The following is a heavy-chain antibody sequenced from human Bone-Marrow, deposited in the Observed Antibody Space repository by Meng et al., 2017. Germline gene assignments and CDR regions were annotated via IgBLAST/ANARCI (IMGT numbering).Heavy chain of an antibody. CDR2: INPNSGGT. Sequence: GGSLRLSCAASGFTFSSYSMNWVRQAPGKGLEWMGWINPNSGGTNYAQKFQGRVTMTRDTSISTAYMELSRLRSDDTAVYCCARESYTMIVVVIENWFDPWGQGTLVTVSS. D-gene: IGHD3-22*01. V-gene: IGHV1-2*02. CDR1: GFTFSSYS. CDR3: ARESYTMIVVVIENWFDP. J-gene: IGHJ5*02.